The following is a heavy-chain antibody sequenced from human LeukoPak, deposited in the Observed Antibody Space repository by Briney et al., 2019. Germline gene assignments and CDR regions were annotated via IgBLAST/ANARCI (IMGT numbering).Heavy chain of an antibody. Sequence: GGSLRLSCAASGFTLSSYAMSWVCQAPGKGLEWVSAISGSGGSTYYADSVKGRFTISRDNSKNTLYLQMNSLRAEDTAVYYCAKGSYYDILTGYPRRSFYFDYWGQGTLVTVSS. D-gene: IGHD3-9*01. CDR2: ISGSGGST. CDR1: GFTLSSYA. J-gene: IGHJ4*02. V-gene: IGHV3-23*01. CDR3: AKGSYYDILTGYPRRSFYFDY.